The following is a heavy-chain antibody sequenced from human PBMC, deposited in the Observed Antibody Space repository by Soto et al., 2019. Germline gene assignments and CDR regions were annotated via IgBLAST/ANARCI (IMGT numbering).Heavy chain of an antibody. J-gene: IGHJ4*02. Sequence: QLQLQESGPGLVKPSATLSLTSTVSGVSISSSSYYWVCIRQPPGKGLEWMWSIYYSGSTYYNPSLKSRVTISVDTSKNQFSLKLSSVTAADTAVYYCARHMEDSRVIINSGGIDYWGQGTLVTVSS. D-gene: IGHD3-10*01. CDR2: IYYSGST. CDR3: ARHMEDSRVIINSGGIDY. CDR1: GVSISSSSYY. V-gene: IGHV4-39*01.